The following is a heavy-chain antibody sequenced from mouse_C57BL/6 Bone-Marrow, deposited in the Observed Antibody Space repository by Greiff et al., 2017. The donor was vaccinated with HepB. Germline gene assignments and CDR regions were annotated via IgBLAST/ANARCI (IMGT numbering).Heavy chain of an antibody. Sequence: EVKVVESGGGLVKPGGSLKISCAASGFTFSSYAMSWVRQTPEKRLEWVATISDGGSYTYYPDNVKGRFTISRDNAKNNLYLQMSHLKSEDTAMYYCARDDYAWFAYWGQGTLVTVSA. J-gene: IGHJ3*01. CDR3: ARDDYAWFAY. CDR1: GFTFSSYA. V-gene: IGHV5-4*01. CDR2: ISDGGSYT. D-gene: IGHD2-4*01.